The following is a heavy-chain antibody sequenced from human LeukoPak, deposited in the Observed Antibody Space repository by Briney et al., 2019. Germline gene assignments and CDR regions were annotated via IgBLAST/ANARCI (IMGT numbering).Heavy chain of an antibody. D-gene: IGHD5-24*01. CDR3: AKDPKGGCNGSLDF. V-gene: IGHV3-23*01. Sequence: GGSLRLSCAASAFSFSKFCLSWVRQAPGKGLELVAAITANGGYTLYVDAVKGRFTVSRDNSKNPLYLQMNSLRPEDTSMYDCAKDPKGGCNGSLDFWGQGTMVTVS. J-gene: IGHJ3*01. CDR2: ITANGGYT. CDR1: AFSFSKFC.